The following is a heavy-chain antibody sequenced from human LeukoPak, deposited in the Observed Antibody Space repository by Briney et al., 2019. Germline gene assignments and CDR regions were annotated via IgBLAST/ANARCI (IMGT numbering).Heavy chain of an antibody. CDR2: INQGGSEQ. J-gene: IGHJ4*02. V-gene: IGHV3-7*01. Sequence: GGSLRLSCAASGFTFSTFWMGWVRQVPGKGLEWVANINQGGSEQYYVDSVKGRFTISRDNAENALYLQMNSLRAEDTAVYFCARDISASGIFFDYWGQGTLVTVSS. CDR3: ARDISASGIFFDY. D-gene: IGHD6-13*01. CDR1: GFTFSTFW.